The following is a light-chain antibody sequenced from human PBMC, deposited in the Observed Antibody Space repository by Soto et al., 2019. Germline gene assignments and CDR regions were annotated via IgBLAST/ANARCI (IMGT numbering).Light chain of an antibody. V-gene: IGLV2-23*01. CDR1: SSDVGSYNL. J-gene: IGLJ3*02. CDR2: EGS. CDR3: CSYAGSSSNWV. Sequence: QSALTQPASVSGSPGQSITISCTGTSSDVGSYNLVSLYQQHPVKAPKLMIYEGSKRPSGVSNRFSGSKSGNTDSLTISGLQAEDGADYYCCSYAGSSSNWVFGGGTQLTVL.